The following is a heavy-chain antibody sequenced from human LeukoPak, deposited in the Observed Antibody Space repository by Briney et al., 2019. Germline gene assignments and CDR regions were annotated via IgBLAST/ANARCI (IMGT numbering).Heavy chain of an antibody. V-gene: IGHV4-59*01. CDR2: IYYSGST. D-gene: IGHD3-10*01. Sequence: KSSETLSLTCTVSDGSISSYYWSWIRQPPGKGLEWIGYIYYSGSTNYNPSLKSRVTISVDTSKNQFSLKLSSVTAADTAVYYCARESHGSGSYFTDAFDIWGQGTMATVSS. CDR3: ARESHGSGSYFTDAFDI. J-gene: IGHJ3*02. CDR1: DGSISSYY.